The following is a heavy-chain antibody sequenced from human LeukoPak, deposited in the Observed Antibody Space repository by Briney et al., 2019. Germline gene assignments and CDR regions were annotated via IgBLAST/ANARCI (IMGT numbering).Heavy chain of an antibody. CDR1: GFTFSNYW. Sequence: GGSLRLSCAASGFTFSNYWWHWVRQAPGKGLVWVSRINRDGSTTKYADSVKGRVTVSRDNAKNTLNLQMNSLRAEDTGVYYCARDGRIAAAGTYYYYMDVWGKGTTVTVSS. CDR2: INRDGSTT. V-gene: IGHV3-74*03. D-gene: IGHD6-13*01. J-gene: IGHJ6*03. CDR3: ARDGRIAAAGTYYYYMDV.